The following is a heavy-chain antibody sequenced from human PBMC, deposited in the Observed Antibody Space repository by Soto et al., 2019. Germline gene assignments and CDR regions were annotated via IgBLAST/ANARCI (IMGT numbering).Heavy chain of an antibody. Sequence: SETLSLTCTVSGGSISSGGYYWSWIRQHPGKGLEWIGYIYYSGSTYYNPSLRSRATISVDTSKNQFSLKLSSVTAADTAVYYCARDQPTGLGDNWFDPWGQGTLVTVSS. CDR3: ARDQPTGLGDNWFDP. CDR2: IYYSGST. D-gene: IGHD3-9*01. J-gene: IGHJ5*02. CDR1: GGSISSGGYY. V-gene: IGHV4-31*03.